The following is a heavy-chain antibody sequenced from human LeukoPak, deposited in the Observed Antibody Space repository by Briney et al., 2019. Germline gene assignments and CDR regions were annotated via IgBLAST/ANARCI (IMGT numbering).Heavy chain of an antibody. CDR3: ARQSLSADTAMAY. J-gene: IGHJ4*02. Sequence: SETLSPTCTVSGGSIRSYYWSWIRQPPGEGLEWIGYIYYTGSVYYSPSLKSRVTLSVDTSKNQFSLKLSSVPAADTAVYYCARQSLSADTAMAYWGQGTLVTVSS. V-gene: IGHV4-59*08. D-gene: IGHD5-18*01. CDR2: IYYTGSV. CDR1: GGSIRSYY.